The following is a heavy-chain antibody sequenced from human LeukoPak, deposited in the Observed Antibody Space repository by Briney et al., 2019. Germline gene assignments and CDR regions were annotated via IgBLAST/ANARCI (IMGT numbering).Heavy chain of an antibody. CDR3: AHSTARFGEHHAFDV. CDR1: GFSLSTGGVG. J-gene: IGHJ3*01. CDR2: IYWDDDQ. V-gene: IGHV2-5*02. D-gene: IGHD3-10*01. Sequence: SGPTLVKPTQTLTLTCSFSGFSLSTGGVGVGWIRQPPGKALEWLAFIYWDDDQRYSPSLKSRLTITKDTSKNQLVLTMTNMDPVNTATYYCAHSTARFGEHHAFDVWGQGTMVTVSS.